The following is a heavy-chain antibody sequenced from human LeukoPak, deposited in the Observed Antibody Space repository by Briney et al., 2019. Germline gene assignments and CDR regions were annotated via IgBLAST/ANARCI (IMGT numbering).Heavy chain of an antibody. CDR1: GFTFSSYE. Sequence: GGSLRLSCAASGFTFSSYEMNWVRQAPGKGLEWVSYISSSGSTIYYADSVKGRFTISRDIAKNSLYLQLNSLRAEDTAVYYCVRDKREFQVLFRKYYDSMDVWGKGTTVIVSS. V-gene: IGHV3-48*03. J-gene: IGHJ6*03. D-gene: IGHD3-10*01. CDR2: ISSSGSTI. CDR3: VRDKREFQVLFRKYYDSMDV.